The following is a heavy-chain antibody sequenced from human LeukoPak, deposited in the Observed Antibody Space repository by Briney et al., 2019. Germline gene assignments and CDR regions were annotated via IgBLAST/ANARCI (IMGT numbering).Heavy chain of an antibody. CDR3: ARAQKLSSTSPKAFDP. D-gene: IGHD2-2*01. CDR1: GYSFNSYG. V-gene: IGHV1-18*01. J-gene: IGHJ5*02. CDR2: ISAYNGNT. Sequence: ASVKVSCKASGYSFNSYGISWVRQAPGQGLEWMGWISAYNGNTNYAQKFQDRVTMTTDTSTSTAYMELRSLRSDDTAVYYCARAQKLSSTSPKAFDPWGQGTLVTVSS.